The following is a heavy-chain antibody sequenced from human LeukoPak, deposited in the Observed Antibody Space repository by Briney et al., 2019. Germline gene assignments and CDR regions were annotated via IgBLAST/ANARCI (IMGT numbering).Heavy chain of an antibody. D-gene: IGHD1-7*01. CDR2: IYTSGST. J-gene: IGHJ4*02. V-gene: IGHV4-61*02. Sequence: SETLSLTCTVSGGSISSGSYYWSWIRQPAGKGLEWIGRIYTSGSTNYNPSLKSRVTISVDTSKNQFSLKLSSVTAADTAVYYCATSYNWNYGYYFDYRGQGTLVTVSS. CDR1: GGSISSGSYY. CDR3: ATSYNWNYGYYFDY.